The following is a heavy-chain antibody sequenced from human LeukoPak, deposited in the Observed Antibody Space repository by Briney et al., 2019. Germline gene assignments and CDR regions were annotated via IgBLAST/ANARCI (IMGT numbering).Heavy chain of an antibody. J-gene: IGHJ4*02. V-gene: IGHV3-23*01. CDR3: AKCPPYCTNGVCYTQKYYFDY. D-gene: IGHD2-8*01. CDR2: ISGSGGST. CDR1: GFSFSNYA. Sequence: PRGSLRLSCAASGFSFSNYAMSWVRQAPGKGLEWVSGISGSGGSTYYADSVKGRFTISRDNSKNTLYLQMNSLRAEDTAVYYCAKCPPYCTNGVCYTQKYYFDYWGQGTLVTVSS.